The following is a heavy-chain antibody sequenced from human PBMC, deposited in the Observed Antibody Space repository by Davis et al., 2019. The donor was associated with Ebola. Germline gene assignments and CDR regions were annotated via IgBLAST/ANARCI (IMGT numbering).Heavy chain of an antibody. J-gene: IGHJ4*02. CDR1: GFTFSDYY. CDR2: INRSARTV. Sequence: GGSLRLSCAASGFTFSDYYMSWVRQSPKKGLEWIAYINRSARTVYYADSVKGRFTISRDNARNSLDLQMNNLRVEDTAVYHCVPGTWIRGQGLLVTVSS. V-gene: IGHV3-11*04. D-gene: IGHD5-18*01. CDR3: VPGTWI.